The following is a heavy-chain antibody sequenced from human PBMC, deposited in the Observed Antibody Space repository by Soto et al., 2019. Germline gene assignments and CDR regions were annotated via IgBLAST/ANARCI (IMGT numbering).Heavy chain of an antibody. CDR2: IYYSGST. D-gene: IGHD2-15*01. J-gene: IGHJ6*02. Sequence: SLTCTVSGGSVSSGSYYWSWIRQPPGKGLEWIGYIYYSGSTNYNPSLKSRVTISVDTSKNQFSLKLSSVTAADTAVYYCARGGGSAFYYYGMDVWGQGTTVTVSS. V-gene: IGHV4-61*01. CDR1: GGSVSSGSYY. CDR3: ARGGGSAFYYYGMDV.